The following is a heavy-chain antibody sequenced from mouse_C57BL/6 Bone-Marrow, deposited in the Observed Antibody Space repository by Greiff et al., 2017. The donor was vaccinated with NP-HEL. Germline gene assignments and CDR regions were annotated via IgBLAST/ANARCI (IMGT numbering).Heavy chain of an antibody. CDR2: INPNNGGT. D-gene: IGHD1-1*01. V-gene: IGHV1-26*01. Sequence: EVKLMESGPELVKPGASVKISCKASGYTFTDYYMNWVKQSHGKSLEWIGDINPNNGGTSYNQKFKGKATLTVDKSSSTAYMELRSLTSEDSAVYYCARLLRFFDYWGQGTTLTVSS. CDR3: ARLLRFFDY. J-gene: IGHJ2*01. CDR1: GYTFTDYY.